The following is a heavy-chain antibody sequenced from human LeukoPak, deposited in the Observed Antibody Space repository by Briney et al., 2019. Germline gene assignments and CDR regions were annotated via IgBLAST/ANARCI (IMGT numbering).Heavy chain of an antibody. CDR2: IYYSGST. J-gene: IGHJ4*02. V-gene: IGHV4-59*08. CDR3: ARLDRTTVTMFDY. Sequence: SETLSLTCTVSGGSISSYYWSWIRQPPGKGLEWIGYIYYSGSTNYNPSLKSRVTISVDTSKNQFSPKLSSVTAADTAVYYCARLDRTTVTMFDYWGQGTLVTVSS. D-gene: IGHD4-17*01. CDR1: GGSISSYY.